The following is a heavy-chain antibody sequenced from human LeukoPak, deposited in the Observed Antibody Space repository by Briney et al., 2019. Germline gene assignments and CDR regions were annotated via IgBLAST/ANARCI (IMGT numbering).Heavy chain of an antibody. CDR2: IYPNSGAT. CDR1: GYTFTGYY. CDR3: GTLLSNGPFNY. V-gene: IGHV1-2*02. J-gene: IGHJ4*02. Sequence: ASVKVSCKASGYTFTGYYMHWVRQAPGQGLEWMGWIYPNSGATKYAQKFQGRVTMTRDTSISTAYMELSGLRSDDTAVYYCGTLLSNGPFNYWGQGSLVTVSS.